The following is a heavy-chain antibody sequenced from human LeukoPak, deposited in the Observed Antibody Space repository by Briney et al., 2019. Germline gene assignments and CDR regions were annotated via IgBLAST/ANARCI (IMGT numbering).Heavy chain of an antibody. CDR1: GFTFSSFG. CDR2: MSSRDNTR. Sequence: GGSLRLSCSASGFTFSSFGMDWVRQAPGKGLEWISYMSSRDNTRYYAESVRGRFTMSKDNAKNTLSLQMNSLRAEDTAFYYCARGFGRFGHRFGYLGQGALVTVSS. CDR3: ARGFGRFGHRFGY. V-gene: IGHV3-48*03. J-gene: IGHJ4*02. D-gene: IGHD3-10*01.